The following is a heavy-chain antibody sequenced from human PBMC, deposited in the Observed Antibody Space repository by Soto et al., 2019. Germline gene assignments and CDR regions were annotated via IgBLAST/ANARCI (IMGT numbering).Heavy chain of an antibody. Sequence: QVQLQESGPGLVKPSQTLSLTCTVSGGSISSGGYYWSWIRQHPGKGLEWIGYIYYSGSTYYNPSLKSRVTISVDTSKNQFSLKLSSVTAADTAVYYCARGQIGYCSGGSCYSVLDYWGQGTLVTVSS. CDR2: IYYSGST. J-gene: IGHJ4*02. V-gene: IGHV4-31*03. CDR3: ARGQIGYCSGGSCYSVLDY. D-gene: IGHD2-15*01. CDR1: GGSISSGGYY.